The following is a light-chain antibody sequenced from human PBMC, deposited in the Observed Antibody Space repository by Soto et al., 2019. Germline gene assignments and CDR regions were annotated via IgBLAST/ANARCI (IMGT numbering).Light chain of an antibody. CDR3: QQSLTIPYT. CDR1: QTISTH. Sequence: DIQMTPSPSSLSASVGDRVTITCRASQTISTHLNWYQQKPGKAPKLLIDAASTLQSGVPSRFSGSGSGTDFTLTINSLQPEDFATYYCQQSLTIPYTFGQGTKLEIK. CDR2: AAS. J-gene: IGKJ2*01. V-gene: IGKV1-39*01.